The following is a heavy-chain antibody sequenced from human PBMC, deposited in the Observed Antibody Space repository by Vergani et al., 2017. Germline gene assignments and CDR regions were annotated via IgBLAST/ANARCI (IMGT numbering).Heavy chain of an antibody. J-gene: IGHJ3*02. D-gene: IGHD3-10*01. CDR3: ARQDFITMVRGAKGAFDI. CDR2: IYHSGST. Sequence: QVQLQESGPGLVKPSETLSLTCAVSGYSISSGYYWGWIRQPPGKGLEWIGSIYHSGSTYYNPTLKSRVTISVDTSKNQFSLKLSSVTAADTALYYCARQDFITMVRGAKGAFDIWGQGTMVTVSS. V-gene: IGHV4-38-2*01. CDR1: GYSISSGYY.